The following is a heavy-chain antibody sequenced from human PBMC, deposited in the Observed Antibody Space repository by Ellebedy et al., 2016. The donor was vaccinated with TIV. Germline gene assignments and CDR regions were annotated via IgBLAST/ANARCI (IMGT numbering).Heavy chain of an antibody. CDR2: MNPNSGNT. CDR1: GYTFTSYG. Sequence: AASVKVSCKASGYTFTSYGISWVRQATGQGLEWMGWMNPNSGNTGYAQKFQGRVTITRNTSISTAYMELSSLRSEDTAVYYCARLGRSGRFDPWGQGTLVTVSS. J-gene: IGHJ5*02. D-gene: IGHD3-10*01. CDR3: ARLGRSGRFDP. V-gene: IGHV1-8*03.